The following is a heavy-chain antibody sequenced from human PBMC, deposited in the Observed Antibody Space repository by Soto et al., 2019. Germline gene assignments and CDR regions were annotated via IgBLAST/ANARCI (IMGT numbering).Heavy chain of an antibody. D-gene: IGHD2-2*01. V-gene: IGHV3-53*01. CDR2: IYSGGTT. CDR1: GFTVSGNY. Sequence: VGSLRLSCAASGFTVSGNYMSWVRQAPGEGLEWVSVIYSGGTTYYADSVKGRFTSSRDNSKNTLYLQMNSLRAEDTAVYYCARGIPALYYYYYGMDVWGQGTPVTVSS. CDR3: ARGIPALYYYYYGMDV. J-gene: IGHJ6*02.